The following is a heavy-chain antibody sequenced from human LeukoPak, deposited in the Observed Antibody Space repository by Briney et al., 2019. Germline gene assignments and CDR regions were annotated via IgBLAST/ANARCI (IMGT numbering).Heavy chain of an antibody. Sequence: GGSLRLFCAASGFTFSSYSMNWVRQAPGKGLEWVPYISSSSSTIYYGDSVKGRLTISRDNAKNSLYLQMNSLRAEDTAVYYCARESFLEWLLSANWFDPWGQGTLVTVSS. CDR2: ISSSSSTI. J-gene: IGHJ5*02. V-gene: IGHV3-48*01. D-gene: IGHD3-3*01. CDR3: ARESFLEWLLSANWFDP. CDR1: GFTFSSYS.